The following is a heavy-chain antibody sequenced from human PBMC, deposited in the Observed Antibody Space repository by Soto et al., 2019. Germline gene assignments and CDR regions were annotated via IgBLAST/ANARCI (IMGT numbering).Heavy chain of an antibody. CDR3: AYSSTPFDY. D-gene: IGHD6-13*01. J-gene: IGHJ4*02. CDR1: GFTFSSYA. CDR2: ISGSGGST. Sequence: LRLSFAASGFTFSSYAMSWVRQAPGKGLEWVSAISGSGGSTYYADSVRGRFTISRDNSKNTLYLQMNSLRAEDTAVYYCAYSSTPFDYWGQGTLVTVSS. V-gene: IGHV3-23*01.